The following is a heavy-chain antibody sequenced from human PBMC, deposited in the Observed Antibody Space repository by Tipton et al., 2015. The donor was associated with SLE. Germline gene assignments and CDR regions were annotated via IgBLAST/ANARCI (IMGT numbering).Heavy chain of an antibody. CDR3: AKGKSGSCRDVFNI. V-gene: IGHV5-51*03. D-gene: IGHD3-10*01. CDR2: IYPGYSDT. Sequence: QLVQSGAEVKKPGESLKISCKGSGFTFTSYWIGWVRQLPGKGLEWMGIIYPGYSDTRYSPSFQGQAAISPNKSITTACLQWSSLKAAYSTTYYCAKGKSGSCRDVFNIWSQGTMITVSS. CDR1: GFTFTSYW. J-gene: IGHJ3*02.